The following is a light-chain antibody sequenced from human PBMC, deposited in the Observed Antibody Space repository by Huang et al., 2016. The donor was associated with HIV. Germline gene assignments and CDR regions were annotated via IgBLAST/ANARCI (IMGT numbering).Light chain of an antibody. V-gene: IGKV4-1*01. CDR2: WAS. CDR1: QRVLYSSNNKNY. Sequence: DIVMTQSPDSLAVSLGGRATINCKSSQRVLYSSNNKNYLAGDQQKPGQPPKLLIYWASTRESGVPDRFSGSGSGTDFTLTISSLQAEDVAVYYCQQYYSTPLTFGGGTKVEIK. J-gene: IGKJ4*01. CDR3: QQYYSTPLT.